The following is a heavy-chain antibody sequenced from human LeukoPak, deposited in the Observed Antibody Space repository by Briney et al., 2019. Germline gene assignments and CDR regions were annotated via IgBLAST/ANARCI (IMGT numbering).Heavy chain of an antibody. D-gene: IGHD6-19*01. Sequence: ASVKVSCKASGYTFSGYYVHWVRQAPGQGLEWMGWISPNSDDTNYAQKFQGRVTMTRDTSISTAYMDLSRLRSDDTAVYFCARSRGQSGWFNYYGMDVWGQGTTATVS. V-gene: IGHV1-2*02. J-gene: IGHJ6*02. CDR3: ARSRGQSGWFNYYGMDV. CDR1: GYTFSGYY. CDR2: ISPNSDDT.